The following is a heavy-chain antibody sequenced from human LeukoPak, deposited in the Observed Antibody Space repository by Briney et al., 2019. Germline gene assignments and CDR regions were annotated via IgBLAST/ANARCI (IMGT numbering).Heavy chain of an antibody. V-gene: IGHV4-34*01. J-gene: IGHJ3*02. CDR3: ARYPGRDAFDI. Sequence: PSETLSLTCAVYGGSFSGYYWSWIRQPPGKGLEWIGEINHSGSTNYDPSLKSRVTISVDTSKNQFSLKLSSVTAADTAVYYCARYPGRDAFDIWGQGTMVTVSS. CDR1: GGSFSGYY. CDR2: INHSGST.